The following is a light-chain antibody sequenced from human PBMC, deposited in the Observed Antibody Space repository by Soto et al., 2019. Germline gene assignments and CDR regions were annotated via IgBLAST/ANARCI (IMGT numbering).Light chain of an antibody. Sequence: EIVLTQSPDTLSLSPGERATLSCRASQSVSSSYLAWYQQKPGQAPRLLIYGASSRATGIPDRFSGSGSGTHFTLTISRLEPEDFAVYYCQHYGSSRTFGQGTWVEIK. J-gene: IGKJ1*01. CDR1: QSVSSSY. V-gene: IGKV3-20*01. CDR2: GAS. CDR3: QHYGSSRT.